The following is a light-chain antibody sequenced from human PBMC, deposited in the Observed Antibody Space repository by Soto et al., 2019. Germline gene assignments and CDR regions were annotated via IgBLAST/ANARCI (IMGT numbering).Light chain of an antibody. V-gene: IGLV1-40*01. Sequence: QSVLTQPPSVSGAPGQRVTISCTGSSSNIGAGYDVHWYQQLPGTAPKLLIYGNSNRPSGVPDRFSGSKSGTSASLAITGLQAEDEADYYCQSYDSSLSGSVFGGGTKVTRP. CDR1: SSNIGAGYD. CDR3: QSYDSSLSGSV. J-gene: IGLJ2*01. CDR2: GNS.